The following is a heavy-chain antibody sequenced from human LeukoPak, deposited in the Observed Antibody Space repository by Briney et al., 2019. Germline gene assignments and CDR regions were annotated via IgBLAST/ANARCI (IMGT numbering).Heavy chain of an antibody. CDR1: GGSISSYY. D-gene: IGHD3-3*01. CDR2: IYYSGST. Sequence: SETLSLTCTVSGGSISSYYWSWIRQPPGKGLEWIGYIYYSGSTNYNPSLKSRVTMSVDTSKNQFSLKLSSVTAADTAVYYCARHDKRGRISIFGVATDAFDIWGQGTMVTVSS. J-gene: IGHJ3*02. V-gene: IGHV4-59*08. CDR3: ARHDKRGRISIFGVATDAFDI.